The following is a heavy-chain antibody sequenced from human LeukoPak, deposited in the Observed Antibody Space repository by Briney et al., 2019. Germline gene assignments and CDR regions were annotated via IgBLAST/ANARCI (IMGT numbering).Heavy chain of an antibody. CDR3: AKGGYQLLSPRWGYFDY. J-gene: IGHJ4*02. Sequence: GGSLRLSCAASGFTFSSYGMHWVRQAPGKGLEWVAVISYDGSNKYYADSVKGRFTISRDNSKNTLYLQMNSLRAEDTAVYYCAKGGYQLLSPRWGYFDYWGQGTLVTVSS. V-gene: IGHV3-30*18. D-gene: IGHD2-2*01. CDR2: ISYDGSNK. CDR1: GFTFSSYG.